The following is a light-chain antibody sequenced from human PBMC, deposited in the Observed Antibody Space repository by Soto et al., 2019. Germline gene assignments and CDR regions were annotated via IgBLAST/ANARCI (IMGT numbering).Light chain of an antibody. CDR3: QQYNNWPPLT. J-gene: IGKJ4*01. CDR2: GAS. Sequence: EIVMTQSPATLSVSPGERATLSCRASQSVSSNLAWYQQKPGQAPRLLIYGASTRATGIPARFSGSGSGTEFTLTINSLQSEDFAIYYCQQYNNWPPLTFDGGTKVEIK. V-gene: IGKV3-15*01. CDR1: QSVSSN.